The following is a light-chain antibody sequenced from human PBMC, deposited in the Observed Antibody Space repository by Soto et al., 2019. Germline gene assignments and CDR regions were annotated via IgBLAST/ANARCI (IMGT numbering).Light chain of an antibody. CDR1: QSVSSN. J-gene: IGKJ3*01. CDR3: QKYNNSPFI. Sequence: EIVMTQSPATLSVSPGERATLSCRASQSVSSNLAWYQQKPGQAPRLLIYGPSTRPTGIPVRFSGSGSGTEVTLTIRSLQSGDFAVCYCQKYNNSPFIFGAGTKGAVK. CDR2: GPS. V-gene: IGKV3-15*01.